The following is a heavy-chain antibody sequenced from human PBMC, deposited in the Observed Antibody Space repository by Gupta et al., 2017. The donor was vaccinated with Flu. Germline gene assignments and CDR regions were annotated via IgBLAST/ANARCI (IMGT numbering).Heavy chain of an antibody. CDR3: AKAVVAADDGFAF. D-gene: IGHD2-21*01. CDR2: ISWNSGIR. J-gene: IGHJ3*01. Sequence: DVQLMESGGGLVQPGRSLRLSCAASGFTFDDSAMHWVRQAPGKDLEWVSSISWNSGIRVYAGSVKGRFTISIDNAKNSVYLQMNSLRPEDTALYYCAKAVVAADDGFAFWGQGTMVTASS. V-gene: IGHV3-9*01. CDR1: GFTFDDSA.